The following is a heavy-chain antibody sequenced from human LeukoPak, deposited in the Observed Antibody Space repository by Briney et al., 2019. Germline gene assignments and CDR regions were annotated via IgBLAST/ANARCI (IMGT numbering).Heavy chain of an antibody. Sequence: GGSLRLSCAASGFTFSSYGMHWVRQAPGKGLEWVAFIRYDGSNKNYADSVKGRFTISRDNSKNTLYLQMNSLRAEDTAVYYCAKSYGSGSYYNVFDYWGQGTLVTVSS. CDR1: GFTFSSYG. V-gene: IGHV3-30*02. D-gene: IGHD3-10*01. CDR2: IRYDGSNK. CDR3: AKSYGSGSYYNVFDY. J-gene: IGHJ4*02.